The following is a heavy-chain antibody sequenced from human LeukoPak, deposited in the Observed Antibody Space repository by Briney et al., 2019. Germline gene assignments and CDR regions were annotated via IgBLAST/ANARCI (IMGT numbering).Heavy chain of an antibody. CDR1: GGSISNYY. Sequence: SETLSLTCTASGGSISNYYWSWIRRPPGKGLEWIGYIYYSGITNYNPSLKSRVTISVDTSKNQFSLRLSSVTAADTAVYYCARNDASGSYYNVAFDIWGQGTMVTVSS. CDR3: ARNDASGSYYNVAFDI. D-gene: IGHD3-10*01. V-gene: IGHV4-59*01. CDR2: IYYSGIT. J-gene: IGHJ3*02.